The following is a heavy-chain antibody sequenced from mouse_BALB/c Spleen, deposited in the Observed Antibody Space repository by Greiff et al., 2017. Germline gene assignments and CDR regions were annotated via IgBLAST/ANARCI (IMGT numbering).Heavy chain of an antibody. D-gene: IGHD2-3*01. Sequence: VKLMESGPGLVAPSQSLSITCTVSGFSLTSYGVHWVRQPPGKGLEWLGVIWAGGSTNYNSALMSRLSISKDNSKSQVFLKMNSLQTDDTAMYYCAGEYDGYVHWYFDVWGAGTTVTVSS. V-gene: IGHV2-9*02. J-gene: IGHJ1*01. CDR2: IWAGGST. CDR3: AGEYDGYVHWYFDV. CDR1: GFSLTSYG.